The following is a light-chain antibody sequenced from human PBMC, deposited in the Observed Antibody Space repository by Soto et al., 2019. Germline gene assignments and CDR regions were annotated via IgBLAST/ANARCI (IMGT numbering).Light chain of an antibody. V-gene: IGLV1-44*01. J-gene: IGLJ2*01. CDR2: RNN. CDR1: SSNIGSEY. CDR3: AAWDDSLNGEVV. Sequence: QSVLTQPPSASGTPGQRVTISCSGSSSNIGSEYVVWYQHLPGTAPKLLIYRNNQRPSGVPDRFSGSKSDTSASLAISGLQSEDEADYYCAAWDDSLNGEVVFGGGTKLTVL.